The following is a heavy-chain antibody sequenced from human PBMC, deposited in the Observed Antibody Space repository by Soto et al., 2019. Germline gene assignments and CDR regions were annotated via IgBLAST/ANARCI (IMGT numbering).Heavy chain of an antibody. Sequence: QVQLVESGGGVVQPGRSLRLSCAASGFNFSSYGMHWVRQAPGKGLEWVAVIWYDGSNKYYADSVKGRFTISRDNSKNTLYLQMNSLRAEDTAVYYCARDRGGSGSYYNGKDYWGQGTLVTVSS. J-gene: IGHJ4*02. CDR2: IWYDGSNK. CDR3: ARDRGGSGSYYNGKDY. V-gene: IGHV3-33*01. D-gene: IGHD3-10*01. CDR1: GFNFSSYG.